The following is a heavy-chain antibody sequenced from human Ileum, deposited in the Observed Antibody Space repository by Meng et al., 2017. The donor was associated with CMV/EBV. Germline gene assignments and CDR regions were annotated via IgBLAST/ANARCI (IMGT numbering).Heavy chain of an antibody. J-gene: IGHJ4*02. CDR1: GFSFSDYY. CDR3: TTLRSY. CDR2: IKSKTDGGTT. Sequence: GESLKISCAASGFSFSDYYMTWIRQAPGKGLEWVGRIKSKTDGGTTDYAAPVKGRFTISRDDSKNTLYLQMNSLKTEDTAVYYCTTLRSYWGQGTLVTVSS. V-gene: IGHV3-15*01.